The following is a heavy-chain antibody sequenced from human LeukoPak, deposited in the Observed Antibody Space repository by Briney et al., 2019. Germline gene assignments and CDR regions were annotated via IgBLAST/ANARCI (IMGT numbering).Heavy chain of an antibody. CDR1: GFIFSNYW. CDR3: ARDWGSTGYDLYDS. CDR2: IRQDGSER. J-gene: IGHJ4*02. Sequence: PGGSLRLSCAALGFIFSNYWMTWVRQAPGKGLEWVAHIRQDGSERHYVDSVKDRFTISRDNAKNSLDLQMDSLRAEDTAVSYCARDWGSTGYDLYDSWGQGTLVTVSS. D-gene: IGHD5-12*01. V-gene: IGHV3-7*01.